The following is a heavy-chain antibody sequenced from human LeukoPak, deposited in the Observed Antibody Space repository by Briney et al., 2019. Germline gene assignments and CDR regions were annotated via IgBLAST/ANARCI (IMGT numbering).Heavy chain of an antibody. V-gene: IGHV1-69*01. CDR1: GGTFSSYA. CDR3: ARELRNDFWSGYFVY. D-gene: IGHD3-3*01. J-gene: IGHJ4*02. Sequence: SVKVSCKASGGTFSSYAISWVRQAPGQGLEWMGGIIPIFGTANYAKKFQGRGTITADESTSTAYMELSSLRSEDTAVYYCARELRNDFWSGYFVYWGQGTLVTVSS. CDR2: IIPIFGTA.